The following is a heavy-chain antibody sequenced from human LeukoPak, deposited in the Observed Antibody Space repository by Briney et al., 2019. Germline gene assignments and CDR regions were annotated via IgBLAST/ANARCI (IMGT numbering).Heavy chain of an antibody. Sequence: SETLSLTCTVSGGSLTGYYWSWIRQPPGKGLEYIGYIYYSGGTNYNPSLKSRVTVSVDPSKTQFSLKLTSGTAAGTALYYCARGLPGYSGGDDAFDIWGQGTVVIVS. CDR1: GGSLTGYY. V-gene: IGHV4-59*01. D-gene: IGHD6-19*01. CDR3: ARGLPGYSGGDDAFDI. J-gene: IGHJ3*02. CDR2: IYYSGGT.